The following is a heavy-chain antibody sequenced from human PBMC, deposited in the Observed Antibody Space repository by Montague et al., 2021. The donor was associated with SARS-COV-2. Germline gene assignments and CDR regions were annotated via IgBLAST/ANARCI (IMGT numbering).Heavy chain of an antibody. CDR3: VRLGGLRDYYYYGMDV. V-gene: IGHV5-51*01. Sequence: QSVAEVKKPGESLKISCKGSGYSFISYWIGWVRQMPGKGLEWMGIIYPGDSETRYSPSFQGQVTISADKSISTAYLQWSSLKASGTAMYYCVRLGGLRDYYYYGMDVWGQGTTVTVSS. D-gene: IGHD5-12*01. CDR1: GYSFISYW. CDR2: IYPGDSET. J-gene: IGHJ6*02.